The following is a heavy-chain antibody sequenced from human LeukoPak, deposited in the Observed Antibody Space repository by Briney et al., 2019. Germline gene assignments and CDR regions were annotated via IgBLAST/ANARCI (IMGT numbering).Heavy chain of an antibody. D-gene: IGHD3-22*01. CDR1: GYTFTGYY. J-gene: IGHJ3*02. CDR2: INPNSGGA. CDR3: ARGTTNYYEDAFDI. Sequence: ASVKVSCKASGYTFTGYYMHWVRQAPGQGLEWMGWINPNSGGANYAQKFQGRVTMTRDTSISTAYMELSRLRSDDTAVYYCARGTTNYYEDAFDIWGQGTMVTVSS. V-gene: IGHV1-2*02.